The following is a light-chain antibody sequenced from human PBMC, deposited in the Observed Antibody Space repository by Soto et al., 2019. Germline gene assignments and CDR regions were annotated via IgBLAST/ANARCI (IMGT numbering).Light chain of an antibody. Sequence: EIVLTQSPGTLSLSPGARAPLSCRASQSVSNNYLAWYQQKPGQAPRPLIYAASSRATGTPDRFSGSGSGTEFTLIISRLEPEDFAVYYCQQYGSSVLTFGGGTKVDIK. V-gene: IGKV3-20*01. J-gene: IGKJ4*01. CDR3: QQYGSSVLT. CDR2: AAS. CDR1: QSVSNNY.